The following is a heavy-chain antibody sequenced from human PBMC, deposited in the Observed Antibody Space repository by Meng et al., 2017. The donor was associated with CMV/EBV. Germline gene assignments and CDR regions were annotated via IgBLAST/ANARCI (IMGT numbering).Heavy chain of an antibody. CDR2: IYPGDTDT. V-gene: IGHV5-51*01. CDR3: ARRMGSTSSSYWFEP. Sequence: GGSLRLSCKGSGYSFTSYWIGWVRQLPGKGLEWMGIIYPGDTDTRYSPSFQDQVTISADKSISTTYLQWSSLKASDTAMYYCARRMGSTSSSYWFEPWGQGTLVTVSS. J-gene: IGHJ5*02. CDR1: GYSFTSYW. D-gene: IGHD2-2*01.